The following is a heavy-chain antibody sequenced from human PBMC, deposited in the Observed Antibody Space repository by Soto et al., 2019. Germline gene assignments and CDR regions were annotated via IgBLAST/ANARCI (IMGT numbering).Heavy chain of an antibody. CDR1: VGSFRGSY. CDR3: ARGPTSFDY. V-gene: IGHV4-34*01. J-gene: IGHJ4*02. CDR2: INHSGST. Sequence: PSETLSLACAFYVGSFRGSYWSWIRQPPGKGLEWIGEINHSGSTNYNPSLKSRVTISVDTSKNQFSLKLSSVTAADTAVYYCARGPTSFDYWGQGTLVTVSS.